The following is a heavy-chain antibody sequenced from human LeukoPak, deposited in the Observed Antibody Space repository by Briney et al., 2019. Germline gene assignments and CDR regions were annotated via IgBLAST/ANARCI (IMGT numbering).Heavy chain of an antibody. D-gene: IGHD5-18*01. CDR3: ARDGGYSYGYYSVLDY. CDR1: GFTFSSYS. J-gene: IGHJ4*02. Sequence: GGSLRLSCAASGFTFSSYSMNWVRQAPEKGLEWVSYISSSSSTIYYADSVKGRFTISRDNAKNSLYLQMNSLRAEDTAVYYCARDGGYSYGYYSVLDYWGQGTLVTVSS. CDR2: ISSSSSTI. V-gene: IGHV3-48*01.